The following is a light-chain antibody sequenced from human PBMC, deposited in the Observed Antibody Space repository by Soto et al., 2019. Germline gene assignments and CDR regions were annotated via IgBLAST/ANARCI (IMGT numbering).Light chain of an antibody. CDR3: QQCSVWPRT. CDR1: QSVSNN. J-gene: IGKJ1*01. V-gene: IGKV3D-15*01. Sequence: EKVLRHSPGTLSLTHGERATLSCRASQSVSNNYLAWYQQKPGQAPRLLIYGASNRATGIPDRFSGSGSGTEFTLTISSLQSEDFAVYYCQQCSVWPRTFCQGSNVDIK. CDR2: GAS.